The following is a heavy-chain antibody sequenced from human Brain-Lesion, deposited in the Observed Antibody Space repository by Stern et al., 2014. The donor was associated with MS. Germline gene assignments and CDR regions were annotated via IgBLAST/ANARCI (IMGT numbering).Heavy chain of an antibody. CDR1: GGSISSGGYY. Sequence: QVQLVQSGPGLVKPSQTLSLSCTVSGGSISSGGYYWSWIRQPAGQGLEWIGRIFNSGSTSYTPSLKSRVTISIDTSKNQFSLRLNSMTAADTAVYYCARGRVVPGFQYYATDVWGQGTTVIVSS. CDR2: IFNSGST. D-gene: IGHD2-2*01. CDR3: ARGRVVPGFQYYATDV. J-gene: IGHJ6*02. V-gene: IGHV4-61*02.